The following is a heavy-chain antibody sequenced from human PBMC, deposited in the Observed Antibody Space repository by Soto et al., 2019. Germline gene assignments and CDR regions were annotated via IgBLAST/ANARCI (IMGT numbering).Heavy chain of an antibody. CDR1: GFSFSSYA. J-gene: IGHJ6*02. CDR2: ISGSGGST. D-gene: IGHD3-16*01. V-gene: IGHV3-23*01. Sequence: HPGGSLRLSCAASGFSFSSYAMSWVRQAPGKGLEWVSAISGSGGSTYYADSVKGRFTISRDNSKNTLYLQMNSLRAEDTAVYYCAKDYAIYYYYYGMDVWGQGTTVTVSS. CDR3: AKDYAIYYYYYGMDV.